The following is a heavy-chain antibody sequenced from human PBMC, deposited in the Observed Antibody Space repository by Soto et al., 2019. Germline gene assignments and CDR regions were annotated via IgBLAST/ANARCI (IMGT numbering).Heavy chain of an antibody. CDR3: ARRSVVKDFDY. D-gene: IGHD3-22*01. CDR1: GGSISSYY. J-gene: IGHJ4*02. Sequence: KPSETLSLTCTVSGGSISSYYWSWIRQPPGKGLEWIGYIYYSGSTNYNPSLKSRVTISVDTSKNQFSLKLSSVTAADTAVYYCARRSVVKDFDYWGQGTLVTVSS. CDR2: IYYSGST. V-gene: IGHV4-59*01.